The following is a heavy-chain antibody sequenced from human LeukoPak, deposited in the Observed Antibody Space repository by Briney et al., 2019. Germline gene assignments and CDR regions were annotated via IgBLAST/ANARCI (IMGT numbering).Heavy chain of an antibody. CDR2: INLDGSTT. J-gene: IGHJ4*02. D-gene: IGHD4-11*01. CDR1: GFTFSRNA. Sequence: PGGSLRLSCAASGFTFSRNAMNWVRQAPGRGLVWVSRINLDGSTTNYADSVKGRFTISRDNAKNTLFLQVNSLRAEDTAIYYCARGVNGNYGKFDSWGQGTLVTVSS. V-gene: IGHV3-74*01. CDR3: ARGVNGNYGKFDS.